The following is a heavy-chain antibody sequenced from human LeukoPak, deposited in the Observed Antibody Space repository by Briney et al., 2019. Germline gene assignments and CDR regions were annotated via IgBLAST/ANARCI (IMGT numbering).Heavy chain of an antibody. CDR2: IYYSGST. V-gene: IGHV4-31*03. D-gene: IGHD6-13*01. CDR1: GGSISSGGYY. CDR3: ARERVSIAADDYGMDV. J-gene: IGHJ6*02. Sequence: SQTLSLTCTVSGGSISSGGYYWSWIRQHPGKGLEWIGYIYYSGSTYYNPSLKSRVTISVDTSKNQFSLKLSSVTAADTAVYYCARERVSIAADDYGMDVWGQGTTVTVSS.